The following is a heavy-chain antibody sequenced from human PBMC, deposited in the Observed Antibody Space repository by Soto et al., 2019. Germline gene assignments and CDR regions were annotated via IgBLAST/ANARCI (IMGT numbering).Heavy chain of an antibody. Sequence: QVQLQESGPGLVKPSETLSLTCTVSGGSISSYYWSWIRQPPGKGLEWIGYIYYSGSTNYNPSLKSGGPITXDTSKNQFSLKLSSVTAADTAVYYCARWYGGSLDYWGQGTLVTVSS. V-gene: IGHV4-59*01. D-gene: IGHD4-17*01. CDR1: GGSISSYY. CDR3: ARWYGGSLDY. J-gene: IGHJ4*02. CDR2: IYYSGST.